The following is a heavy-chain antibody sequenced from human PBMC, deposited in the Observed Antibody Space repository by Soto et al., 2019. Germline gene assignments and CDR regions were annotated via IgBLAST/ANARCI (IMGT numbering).Heavy chain of an antibody. J-gene: IGHJ6*02. CDR1: GGSISSSSYY. Sequence: SETLSLTCTVSGGSISSSSYYWGWIRQPPGKGLEWIGSIYYSGSTYYNPSLKSRVTISVDTSKNQFSLKLSSVTAADTAVYYCARHRDGYNLGYYYGMDVWGQGTTVTVSS. D-gene: IGHD5-12*01. CDR3: ARHRDGYNLGYYYGMDV. V-gene: IGHV4-39*01. CDR2: IYYSGST.